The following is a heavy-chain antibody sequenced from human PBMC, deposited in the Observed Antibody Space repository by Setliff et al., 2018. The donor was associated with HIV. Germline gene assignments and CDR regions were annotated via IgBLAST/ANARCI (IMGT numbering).Heavy chain of an antibody. Sequence: QPGGSLRLSCAASEFSVSGHYMSWVRQAPGKGLEWVSVIYAGGTTYYADSVKGRFTISRDTSKNTLYLQMNSLRAGDTAVYYCVRDTFDGRSYYGWDVWGQGTTVTVSS. D-gene: IGHD3-9*01. V-gene: IGHV3-53*01. CDR1: EFSVSGHY. CDR2: IYAGGTT. J-gene: IGHJ6*02. CDR3: VRDTFDGRSYYGWDV.